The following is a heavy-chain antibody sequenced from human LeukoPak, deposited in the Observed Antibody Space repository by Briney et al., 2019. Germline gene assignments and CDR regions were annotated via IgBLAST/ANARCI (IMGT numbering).Heavy chain of an antibody. CDR1: GYTFTSYD. Sequence: GASVKVSCKAAGYTFTSYDINWVRQATGQGLEWMGWMNPNSGNTGYAQKFQGRVTMTRNTSISTAYMELSSLRSEDTAVYYCASYDYVWGSYRYYFDYWGQGTLVTVSS. V-gene: IGHV1-8*01. CDR2: MNPNSGNT. J-gene: IGHJ4*02. CDR3: ASYDYVWGSYRYYFDY. D-gene: IGHD3-16*02.